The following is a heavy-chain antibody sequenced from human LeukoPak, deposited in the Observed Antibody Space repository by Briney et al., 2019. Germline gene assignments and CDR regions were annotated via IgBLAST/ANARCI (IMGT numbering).Heavy chain of an antibody. V-gene: IGHV1-69*13. D-gene: IGHD5-18*01. CDR2: IIPIFGTA. CDR3: ARGRGYSHNWFDP. CDR1: GGTFRSYA. J-gene: IGHJ5*02. Sequence: WASVKVSCKASGGTFRSYAISWVRQAPGQGLEWMGGIIPIFGTANYAQKCQGRVTITADESTSTAYMELSSLRSEDTAVYYCARGRGYSHNWFDPWGQGTPVTVSS.